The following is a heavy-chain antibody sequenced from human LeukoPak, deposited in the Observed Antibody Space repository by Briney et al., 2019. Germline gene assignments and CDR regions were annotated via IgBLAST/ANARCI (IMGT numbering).Heavy chain of an antibody. CDR2: ISYDGSSK. CDR3: ARDGDYYDDSSGYYPDY. CDR1: GFTFSIYA. Sequence: SLRLSCAVSGFTFSIYAMRWARQAPGGGRGWVAVISYDGSSKYCADSVKGRFTISRDNSKNTLYLQMNSLRAEDTAVYYCARDGDYYDDSSGYYPDYWGQGTLVTVSS. D-gene: IGHD3-22*01. J-gene: IGHJ4*02. V-gene: IGHV3-30-3*01.